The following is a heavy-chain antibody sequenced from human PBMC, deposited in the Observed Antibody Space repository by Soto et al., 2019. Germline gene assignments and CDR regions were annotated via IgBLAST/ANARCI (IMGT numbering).Heavy chain of an antibody. CDR3: AKGSHYDILTAYHAFDY. CDR2: ISGGGGGT. J-gene: IGHJ4*02. V-gene: IGHV3-23*01. CDR1: GFTFNSLA. D-gene: IGHD3-9*01. Sequence: SLRLSCAASGFTFNSLAMNRVRQAPGKGLEWVSSISGGGGGTYYADSVKGRLTISRDNSKNTLYLQMNSLRAEDTALYYCAKGSHYDILTAYHAFDYWGPGTLVTVSS.